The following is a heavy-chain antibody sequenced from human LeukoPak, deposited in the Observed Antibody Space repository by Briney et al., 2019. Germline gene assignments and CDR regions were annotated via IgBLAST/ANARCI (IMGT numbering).Heavy chain of an antibody. D-gene: IGHD2-2*01. CDR2: INHSGST. CDR1: GGSFSGYY. CDR3: ARGPGKYCSSTSCYSDDY. J-gene: IGHJ4*02. V-gene: IGHV4-34*01. Sequence: PSETLSLTCAVYGGSFSGYYWSWIRQPPGKGLEWIGEINHSGSTNYNPSLKSRVTISVDTSKNQFSLKLSSVTAADTAVYYCARGPGKYCSSTSCYSDDYWGQGTLVTVSS.